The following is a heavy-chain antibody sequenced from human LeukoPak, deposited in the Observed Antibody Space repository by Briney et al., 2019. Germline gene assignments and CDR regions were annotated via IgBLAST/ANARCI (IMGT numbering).Heavy chain of an antibody. D-gene: IGHD1-26*01. Sequence: SETLSLTYTLSGGSISGYYWSCIRQPPGRGLEWIGYIYASGTTSYNPSLKSRLTLSIDTSRNQLSLKLPSVTAADTAVYFCARLGSYHDFWGQGALVTVSS. CDR2: IYASGTT. J-gene: IGHJ4*02. CDR1: GGSISGYY. CDR3: ARLGSYHDF. V-gene: IGHV4-4*09.